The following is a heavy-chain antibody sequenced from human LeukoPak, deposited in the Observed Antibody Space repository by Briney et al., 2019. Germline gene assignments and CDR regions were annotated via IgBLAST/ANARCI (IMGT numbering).Heavy chain of an antibody. CDR3: ARRIAAAGTVGYYYYAMDV. Sequence: SETLSLTCTVSGGSISSNYWSWSRQSPGKGLEWIGCIYYSGSTDYNPSLKSRVTISVDTSKNQFSLKLSSVTAADTAVYYCARRIAAAGTVGYYYYAMDVWGQGTTVTVS. CDR1: GGSISSNY. V-gene: IGHV4-59*08. CDR2: IYYSGST. D-gene: IGHD6-13*01. J-gene: IGHJ6*02.